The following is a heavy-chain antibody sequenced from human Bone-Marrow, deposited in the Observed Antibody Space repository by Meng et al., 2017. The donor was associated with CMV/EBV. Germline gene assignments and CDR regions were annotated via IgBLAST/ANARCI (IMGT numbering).Heavy chain of an antibody. CDR1: EFTVSSNY. CDR3: ARDPLWYYYDSSGYYPTYYGMYV. D-gene: IGHD3-22*01. V-gene: IGHV3-66*02. J-gene: IGHJ6*02. Sequence: GESLKISCAASEFTVSSNYMSWVRQAPGKGLEWLSVIYNDGNTYYADSVKGRFTISRDDSKNTLYLQMNSLRAEDTAVYYCARDPLWYYYDSSGYYPTYYGMYVWGQGTTATFSS. CDR2: IYNDGNT.